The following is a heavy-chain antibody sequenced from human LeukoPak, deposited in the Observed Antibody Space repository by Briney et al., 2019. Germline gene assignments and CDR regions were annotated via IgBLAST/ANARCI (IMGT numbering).Heavy chain of an antibody. Sequence: GGSLRLSCAASGFTFSSYWMSWVRQAPGKGLEWVANIKQDGSEQYYMDSVKGRFTISRDNAKNSLYLQMKSLRAEDTAVYYCARVFSAGGGFFDYWGQGTLVTLSS. CDR1: GFTFSSYW. J-gene: IGHJ4*02. CDR2: IKQDGSEQ. V-gene: IGHV3-7*01. D-gene: IGHD3-16*01. CDR3: ARVFSAGGGFFDY.